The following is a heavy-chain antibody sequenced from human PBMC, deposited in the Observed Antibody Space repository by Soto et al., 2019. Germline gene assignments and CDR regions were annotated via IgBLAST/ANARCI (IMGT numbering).Heavy chain of an antibody. J-gene: IGHJ4*02. Sequence: GGSLRLSCAASGFTVSSNYMSWVRQAPGKGLEWVSVIYSGGSTYYADSVKGRFTISRDNFKNTLYLQMNSVRADDTAVYYCASGGSGWQHYGYWGQGTLVTVSS. CDR3: ASGGSGWQHYGY. V-gene: IGHV3-53*01. CDR2: IYSGGST. CDR1: GFTVSSNY. D-gene: IGHD6-19*01.